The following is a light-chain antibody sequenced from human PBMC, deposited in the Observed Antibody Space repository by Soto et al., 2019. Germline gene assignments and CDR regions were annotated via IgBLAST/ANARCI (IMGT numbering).Light chain of an antibody. V-gene: IGKV1-33*01. CDR1: QDISNY. CDR2: DAS. J-gene: IGKJ4*01. CDR3: QQYDNLPLT. Sequence: DIQMTQSPSSLSASVGDRVTITCQESQDISNYLNWYQQKPGKAPKLLIYDASNLETGATSRFSGSGSGTDFTFTISSLQPEAIATYYCQQYDNLPLTSGGGTKVE.